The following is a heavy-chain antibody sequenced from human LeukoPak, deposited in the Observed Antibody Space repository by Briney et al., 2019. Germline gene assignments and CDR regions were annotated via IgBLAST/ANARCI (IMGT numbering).Heavy chain of an antibody. V-gene: IGHV1-69*05. CDR1: GGTFSSYA. CDR2: IIPIFGTA. J-gene: IGHJ3*02. Sequence: SVKVSCKASGGTFSSYAISWVRQAPGQGLEWMGGIIPIFGTANYAQKLQGRVTMTTDTSTSTAYMELRSLRSDDTAVYYCARDRAVRKWELLAIGAFDIWGQGTMVTVSS. D-gene: IGHD1-26*01. CDR3: ARDRAVRKWELLAIGAFDI.